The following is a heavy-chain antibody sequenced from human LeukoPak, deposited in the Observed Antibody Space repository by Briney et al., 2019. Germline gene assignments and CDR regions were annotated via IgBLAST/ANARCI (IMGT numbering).Heavy chain of an antibody. CDR2: IYPGDSDT. D-gene: IGHD3-22*01. CDR1: GYSFTSYW. Sequence: GESLKISCKGSGYSFTSYWIGWVRQMPGKGLEWMGIIYPGDSDTRYSPSLQGQVTISADKSISTAYLQWSSLKASDTAMYYCARQASSGYYYYYYGMDVWGQGTTVTVSS. J-gene: IGHJ6*02. V-gene: IGHV5-51*01. CDR3: ARQASSGYYYYYYGMDV.